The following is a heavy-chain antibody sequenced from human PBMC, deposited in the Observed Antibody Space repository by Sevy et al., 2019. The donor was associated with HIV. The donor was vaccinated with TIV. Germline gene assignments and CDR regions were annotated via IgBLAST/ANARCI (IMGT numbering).Heavy chain of an antibody. V-gene: IGHV3-48*03. Sequence: GGSLRLSCAASGFLFSSYDMNWVRQAPGKGLEWVSYISNSGSTTQYSDSVRGRFTISRDDAKRSLYLQMNSLRAEDTAVYYCARDPRVGATTWYYFDYWGQGTLVTVSS. CDR1: GFLFSSYD. CDR3: ARDPRVGATTWYYFDY. CDR2: ISNSGSTT. J-gene: IGHJ4*02. D-gene: IGHD1-26*01.